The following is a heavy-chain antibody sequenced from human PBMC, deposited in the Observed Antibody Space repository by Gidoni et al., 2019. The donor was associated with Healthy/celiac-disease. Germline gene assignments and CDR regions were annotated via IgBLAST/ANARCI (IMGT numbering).Heavy chain of an antibody. CDR2: ISYDGSNK. V-gene: IGHV3-30-3*01. D-gene: IGHD4-17*01. J-gene: IGHJ4*02. Sequence: SSYAMHWVRQAPGKGLEWVAVISYDGSNKYYADSVKGRFTISRDNSKNTLYLQMNSLRAEDTAVYYCARDLRIYGDYRPFDYWGQGTLVTVSS. CDR3: ARDLRIYGDYRPFDY. CDR1: SSYA.